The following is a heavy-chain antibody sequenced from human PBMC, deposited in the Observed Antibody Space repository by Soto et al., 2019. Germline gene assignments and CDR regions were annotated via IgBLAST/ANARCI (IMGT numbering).Heavy chain of an antibody. Sequence: PGGSLRLSCETSGFIFRMYWMHWVRQVPGQGPQWVARITDDGSTTYYAASVEGRFTISRDNAKNALYLQMTSLRPDDTAVYYCTRGPRPTSIGTGAFWGQGTLATVSS. CDR2: ITDDGSTT. V-gene: IGHV3-74*01. CDR1: GFIFRMYW. D-gene: IGHD3-10*01. J-gene: IGHJ4*02. CDR3: TRGPRPTSIGTGAF.